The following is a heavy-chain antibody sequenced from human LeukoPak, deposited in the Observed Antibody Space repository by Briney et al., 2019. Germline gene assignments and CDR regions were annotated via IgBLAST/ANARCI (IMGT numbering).Heavy chain of an antibody. Sequence: GGSLRLSCAASGFTFSSYWMHWVRQAPGKGLVWVSRINTDGSSTSYADSVKGRFTISRDNAKNTLYLQMNSLRAEDTAVYYCARGMEWELAGYWGQGTLVTVSS. CDR1: GFTFSSYW. CDR2: INTDGSST. CDR3: ARGMEWELAGY. J-gene: IGHJ4*02. V-gene: IGHV3-74*01. D-gene: IGHD1-26*01.